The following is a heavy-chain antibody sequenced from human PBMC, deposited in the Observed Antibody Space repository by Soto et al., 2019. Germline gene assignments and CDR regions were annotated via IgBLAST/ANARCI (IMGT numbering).Heavy chain of an antibody. CDR1: GGSISSYY. D-gene: IGHD4-17*01. CDR3: ARAVTSTVIVDY. J-gene: IGHJ4*02. CDR2: IYYSGST. Sequence: ETLSLTCTVSGGSISSYYWSWIRQPPGKGLEWIGYIYYSGSTNYNPSLKSRVTISVDTSKNQFSLKLSSVTAADTAVYYCARAVTSTVIVDYWGQGTLVTVSS. V-gene: IGHV4-59*01.